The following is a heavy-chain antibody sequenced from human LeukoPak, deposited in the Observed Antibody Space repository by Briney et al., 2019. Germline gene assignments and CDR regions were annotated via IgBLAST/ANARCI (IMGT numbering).Heavy chain of an antibody. CDR1: GGTFSSYT. CDR3: ARGGGTTYYDILTGYKKNWFDP. CDR2: IIPILGTA. V-gene: IGHV1-69*08. J-gene: IGHJ5*02. Sequence: SVKVSCKASGGTFSSYTISWVRQAPGQGLEWMGRIIPILGTANYAQKFQGRVTITADESTSTAYMELSSLRSEDTAVYYCARGGGTTYYDILTGYKKNWFDPWGQGTLVTVSS. D-gene: IGHD3-9*01.